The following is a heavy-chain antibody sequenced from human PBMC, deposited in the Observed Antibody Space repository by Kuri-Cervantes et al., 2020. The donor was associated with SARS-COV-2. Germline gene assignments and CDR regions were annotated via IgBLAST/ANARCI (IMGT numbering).Heavy chain of an antibody. CDR2: IKQDGSEK. CDR1: GFTFSSYW. CDR3: ARRQQWLVRGPLDY. J-gene: IGHJ4*02. V-gene: IGHV3-7*01. D-gene: IGHD6-19*01. Sequence: GESLKISCAASGFTFSSYWMSWVRQAPGKGLEWVANIKQDGSEKYYVDSVKGRFTISRDNAKNSLYLQMNSLRAEDTAVYYCARRQQWLVRGPLDYWGQGTLVTVSS.